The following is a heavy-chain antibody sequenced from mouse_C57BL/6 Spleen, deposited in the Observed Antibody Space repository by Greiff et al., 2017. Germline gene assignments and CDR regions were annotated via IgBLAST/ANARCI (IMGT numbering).Heavy chain of an antibody. V-gene: IGHV1-64*01. CDR2: IHPNSGST. J-gene: IGHJ3*01. Sequence: QVQLQQPGAELVKPGASVKLSCKASGYTFTSYWMHWVKQRPGQGLEWIGMIHPNSGSTNYNEKFKSKATLTVDKSSSTAYMQLSSLTSEDSAFSYCARPLYYDYSWFAYWGQGTLVTVSA. CDR1: GYTFTSYW. D-gene: IGHD2-4*01. CDR3: ARPLYYDYSWFAY.